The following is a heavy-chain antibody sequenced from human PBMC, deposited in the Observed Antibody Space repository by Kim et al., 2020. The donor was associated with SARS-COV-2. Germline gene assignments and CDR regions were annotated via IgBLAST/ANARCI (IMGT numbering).Heavy chain of an antibody. J-gene: IGHJ5*02. D-gene: IGHD3-22*01. CDR3: ARDRVYYDSSGYLEYYHRFDP. CDR2: IIPIFGTA. Sequence: SVKVSCKASGGTFSSYAISWVRQAPGQGLEWMGGIIPIFGTANYAQKFQGRVTITADESTSTAYMELSSLRSEDTAVYYCARDRVYYDSSGYLEYYHRFDPWGQGTLVTVSS. CDR1: GGTFSSYA. V-gene: IGHV1-69*13.